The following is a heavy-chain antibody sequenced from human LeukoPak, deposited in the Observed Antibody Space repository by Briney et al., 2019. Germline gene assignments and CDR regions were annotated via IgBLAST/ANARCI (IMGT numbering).Heavy chain of an antibody. CDR2: IKQDGSEK. CDR1: GFNFNTYW. Sequence: PGGSLRLSCAASGFNFNTYWMSWVRQAPGKGLEWVANIKQDGSEKFYVDSMKGRFTISRDNSKNPLYLQMNSLRAEDTAMYYCARLSAMLRGPEPXXYFDXXXXXTLVTV. D-gene: IGHD3-10*01. J-gene: IGHJ4*01. V-gene: IGHV3-7*01. CDR3: ARLSAMLRGPEPXXYFDX.